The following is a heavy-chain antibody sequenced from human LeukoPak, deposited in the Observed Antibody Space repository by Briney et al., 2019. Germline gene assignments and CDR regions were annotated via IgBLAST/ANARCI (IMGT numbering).Heavy chain of an antibody. V-gene: IGHV4-39*07. CDR3: ARRRYYGSGSYYKYYYYMDV. CDR2: IYYSGST. CDR1: GGSISSSSYY. J-gene: IGHJ6*03. Sequence: SETLSLTCTVSGGSISSSSYYWGWIRQPPGKGLEWIGSIYYSGSTYYNPSLKSRVTISVDTSKNQFSLKLSSVTAADTAVYYCARRRYYGSGSYYKYYYYMDVWGKGTTVTISS. D-gene: IGHD3-10*01.